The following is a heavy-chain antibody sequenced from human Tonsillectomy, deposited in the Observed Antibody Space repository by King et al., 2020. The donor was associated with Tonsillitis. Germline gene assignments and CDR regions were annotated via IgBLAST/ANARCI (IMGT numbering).Heavy chain of an antibody. Sequence: VQLVESGAEVKKPGSSVKVSCKASGGTFSNYAFSWVRQAPGQGLEWMGRIIPMLGITNYAQKFQGRVTITADKSTSTAYMELSSLRSEDTAVYYCGRDSGYCSGGSCYGFYYYYMDVWGKGTTVTVSS. CDR2: IIPMLGIT. CDR3: GRDSGYCSGGSCYGFYYYYMDV. D-gene: IGHD2-15*01. CDR1: GGTFSNYA. V-gene: IGHV1-69*09. J-gene: IGHJ6*03.